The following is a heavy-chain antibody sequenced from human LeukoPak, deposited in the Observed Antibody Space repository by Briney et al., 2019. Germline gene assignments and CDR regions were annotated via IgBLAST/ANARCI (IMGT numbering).Heavy chain of an antibody. CDR1: GGSISSGGYS. CDR3: ARDYPEILTTLDAFDI. CDR2: MYHSGST. D-gene: IGHD3-3*01. J-gene: IGHJ3*02. V-gene: IGHV4-30-2*01. Sequence: SETLSLTCAVSGGSISSGGYSWSWIRQPPGKGLEWIGYMYHSGSTYYNPSLKSRVTMSVDTSKNQFSLKLSSVTAADTAVYYCARDYPEILTTLDAFDIWGQGTMVTVSS.